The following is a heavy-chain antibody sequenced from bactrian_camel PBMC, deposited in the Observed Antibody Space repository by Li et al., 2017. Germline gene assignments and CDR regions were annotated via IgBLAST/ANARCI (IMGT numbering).Heavy chain of an antibody. Sequence: VQLVESGGGSVQAGGSLKLSCAASGYIFSSCGMGWYRQAPGTGLEWASFVNSGGDTTYYADSVKGRFTISRDNAKDTLYLQMNCLKIEDTSAYYCAAGFLADLGVWGPGTQVTVS. D-gene: IGHD3*01. CDR2: VNSGGDTT. J-gene: IGHJ4*01. CDR1: GYIFSSCG. CDR3: AAGFLADLGV. V-gene: IGHV3S40*01.